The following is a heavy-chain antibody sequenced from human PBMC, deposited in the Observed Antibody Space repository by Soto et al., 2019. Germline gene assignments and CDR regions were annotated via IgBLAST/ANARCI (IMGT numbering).Heavy chain of an antibody. CDR2: MNPNSGNT. D-gene: IGHD2-2*01. V-gene: IGHV1-8*01. Sequence: ASVKVSCKASGYTFTENDINWVRQATGQGLEWMGWMNPNSGNTGYAQKFQGRFSTSRDNAKNILYLEMYALRTEDTAVYYCARDPSEGRVGNWFESWGQGTLVTVSS. J-gene: IGHJ5*01. CDR3: ARDPSEGRVGNWFES. CDR1: GYTFTEND.